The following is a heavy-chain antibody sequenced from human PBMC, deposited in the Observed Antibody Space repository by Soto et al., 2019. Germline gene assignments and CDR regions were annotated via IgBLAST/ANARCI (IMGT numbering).Heavy chain of an antibody. CDR1: GADINTYS. D-gene: IGHD6-19*01. CDR3: ARDREAGYNFYYGMDV. V-gene: IGHV4-4*07. Sequence: AETLSLTCVVSGADINTYSWTWVRQPAGKGLEWIGRIYTSASINYNPSLRGRVTLSVDTSTNQVSLKLASVTAADTAVYYCARDREAGYNFYYGMDVWGQGTTVTVSS. CDR2: IYTSASI. J-gene: IGHJ6*02.